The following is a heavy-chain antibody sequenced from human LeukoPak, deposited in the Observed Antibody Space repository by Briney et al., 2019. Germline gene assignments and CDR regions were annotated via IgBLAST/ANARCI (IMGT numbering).Heavy chain of an antibody. V-gene: IGHV1-46*01. CDR2: INPSGGST. J-gene: IGHJ6*03. CDR3: ARDIDKYGSGSWNYMDV. D-gene: IGHD3-10*01. CDR1: GYTFTSYG. Sequence: ASVKVSCKASGYTFTSYGISWVRQAPGQGLEWMGIINPSGGSTSYAQKFQGRVTMTRDMSTSTVYMELSSLRSEDTAVYYCARDIDKYGSGSWNYMDVWGKGTTVTVSS.